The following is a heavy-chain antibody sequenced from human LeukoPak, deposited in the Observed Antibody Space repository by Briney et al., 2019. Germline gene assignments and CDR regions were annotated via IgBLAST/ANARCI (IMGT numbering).Heavy chain of an antibody. Sequence: PGGSLRLSCAASGYTFSTYWMHWVRQAPGKGLVWFSRINSDGSTTSYADSVKGRFTISRDNAKNSLYLQMNSLRAEDTAVYYCARDEAYYGSGSYPYYYYYMDVWGKGTTVTVSS. CDR2: INSDGSTT. CDR1: GYTFSTYW. J-gene: IGHJ6*03. D-gene: IGHD3-10*01. CDR3: ARDEAYYGSGSYPYYYYYMDV. V-gene: IGHV3-74*01.